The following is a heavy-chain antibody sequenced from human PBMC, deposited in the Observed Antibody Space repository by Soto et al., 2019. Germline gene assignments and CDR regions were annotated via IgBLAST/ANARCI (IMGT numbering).Heavy chain of an antibody. J-gene: IGHJ4*02. CDR2: INPSGGST. CDR1: GYTFTSYY. Sequence: ASVEVSCKASGYTFTSYYMRWVRQAPGQGLEWMGIINPSGGSTSYAQKFQGRVTMTRDTSTSTVYMELSSLRSEDTAVYYCARDQGGSYSAYWGQGTLVTVSS. V-gene: IGHV1-46*01. D-gene: IGHD1-26*01. CDR3: ARDQGGSYSAY.